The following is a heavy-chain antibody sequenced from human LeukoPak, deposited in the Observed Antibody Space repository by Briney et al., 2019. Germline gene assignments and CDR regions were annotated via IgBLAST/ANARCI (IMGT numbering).Heavy chain of an antibody. Sequence: GRSLRLSCAASGFTFSTYGMHWVRQAPGKGLEWVAVIWYDGSEKYYADSVKGRFTISRDNSKSTLYLQMNSLRAEDTALYYCAKILLSSSWYYFDYWGQGTLVTVSS. V-gene: IGHV3-33*06. D-gene: IGHD6-13*01. J-gene: IGHJ4*02. CDR2: IWYDGSEK. CDR3: AKILLSSSWYYFDY. CDR1: GFTFSTYG.